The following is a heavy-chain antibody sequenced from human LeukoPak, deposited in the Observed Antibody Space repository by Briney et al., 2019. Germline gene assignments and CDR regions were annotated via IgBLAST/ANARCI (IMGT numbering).Heavy chain of an antibody. CDR3: ARETFYYGSSGYYLDY. Sequence: SETLSLTCTVSGGSISNGGYYWTRIRQHPGKGLEWIGNIYYSGSTYYNPSLRSRITISVDTSKNQFSLRLGSVAAADTAVYFCARETFYYGSSGYYLDYWGQGTLVTVSS. V-gene: IGHV4-31*03. CDR1: GGSISNGGYY. CDR2: IYYSGST. J-gene: IGHJ4*02. D-gene: IGHD3-22*01.